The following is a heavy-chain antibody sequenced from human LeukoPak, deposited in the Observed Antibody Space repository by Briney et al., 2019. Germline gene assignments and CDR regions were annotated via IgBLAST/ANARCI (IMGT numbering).Heavy chain of an antibody. V-gene: IGHV3-33*01. J-gene: IGHJ4*02. D-gene: IGHD3-9*01. CDR2: IWYDGSNK. CDR1: GFTFSSYG. Sequence: GGSLRLSCAASGFTFSSYGMHWVRQAPGKGLEWVAVIWYDGSNKYYADSVKGRFTISRDNSKNTLYLQMNSLRAEDTAVYYCARENDILTGYPFFDYWGQGTLVTVSS. CDR3: ARENDILTGYPFFDY.